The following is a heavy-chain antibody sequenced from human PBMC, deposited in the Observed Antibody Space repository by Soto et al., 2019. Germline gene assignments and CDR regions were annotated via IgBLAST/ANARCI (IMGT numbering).Heavy chain of an antibody. J-gene: IGHJ4*02. Sequence: QVQLVQSGAEVKKPGASVKVSCKASGYTFTSYAINWVRQATVQGLEWMGWVNPNSGNTGYAQKFQGRVTMTRNTSISTAYMELSSLRSEDPAVYYCAREVGARRLDYWGQGTLVTVSS. D-gene: IGHD1-26*01. V-gene: IGHV1-8*01. CDR1: GYTFTSYA. CDR3: AREVGARRLDY. CDR2: VNPNSGNT.